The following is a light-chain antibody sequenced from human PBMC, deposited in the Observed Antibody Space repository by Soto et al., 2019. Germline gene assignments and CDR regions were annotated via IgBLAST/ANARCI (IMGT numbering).Light chain of an antibody. J-gene: IGKJ4*01. CDR1: QSLLYTSNNQNY. CDR2: WAS. CDR3: QQYYAKPLT. V-gene: IGKV4-1*01. Sequence: DIVMTQSPDSLAVSLGERATINCKSSQSLLYTSNNQNYLAWYQLKPGLPPRLLIFWASTRESGVPDRFSGSGSGTDFTLTISGLQAEDVAIYYCQQYYAKPLTFGGGTKVEIK.